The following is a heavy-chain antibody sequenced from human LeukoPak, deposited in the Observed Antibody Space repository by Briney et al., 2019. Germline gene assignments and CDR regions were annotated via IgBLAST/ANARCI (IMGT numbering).Heavy chain of an antibody. CDR3: ARDIGNHFGGLDHYYYDY. CDR2: ISSRSSTI. D-gene: IGHD2-15*01. J-gene: IGHJ4*02. V-gene: IGHV3-48*01. CDR1: GFTFSSYS. Sequence: GGSLRLSCAASGFTFSSYSMNWVRQAPGKGLEWVSYISSRSSTIYYGDSVKGRFTISRDNAKKSLYLQMNSLRAEDTAVYYCARDIGNHFGGLDHYYYDYWGPGTLVTVSS.